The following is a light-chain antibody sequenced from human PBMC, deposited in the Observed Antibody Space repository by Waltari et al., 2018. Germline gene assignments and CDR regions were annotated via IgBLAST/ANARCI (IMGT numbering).Light chain of an antibody. V-gene: IGLV2-14*03. Sequence: QSALTQPASVSGSTGQSITISCNGTSSDVGGYNYVSWYQQQPGKAPKLMIYDVSNRPSGVSNRFSGSKSGNTASLTISGLQAEDEADYYCSSYTSSSTRVFGTGTKVTVL. CDR3: SSYTSSSTRV. CDR1: SSDVGGYNY. J-gene: IGLJ1*01. CDR2: DVS.